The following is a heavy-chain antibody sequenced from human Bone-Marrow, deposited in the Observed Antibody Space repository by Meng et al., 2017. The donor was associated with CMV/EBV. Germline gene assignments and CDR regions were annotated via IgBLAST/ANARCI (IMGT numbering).Heavy chain of an antibody. D-gene: IGHD2-2*02. CDR1: GFTFSNAW. V-gene: IGHV3-15*01. CDR3: TTDGIVVVPAAIDY. J-gene: IGHJ4*02. Sequence: GESLKISCAASGFTFSNAWMSWVRQAPGKGLEWVGRIKSKTDGGTTDYAAPVKGRFTISRDDSKNTLYLQMNSLKTEDTAVYYCTTDGIVVVPAAIDYWGQGTRVTVSS. CDR2: IKSKTDGGTT.